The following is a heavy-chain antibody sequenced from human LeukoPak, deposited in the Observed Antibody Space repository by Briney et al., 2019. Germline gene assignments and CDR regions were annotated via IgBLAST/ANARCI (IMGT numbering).Heavy chain of an antibody. CDR1: GGSISSSNW. J-gene: IGHJ4*02. CDR2: IYHSGST. CDR3: ASLNSSGWYVDY. D-gene: IGHD6-19*01. Sequence: SETLSLTCAVSGGSISSSNWWSWVRQPPGKGLEWIGEIYHSGSTNYNPSLKSRVTISADTSKNQFSLKLSSVTAADTAVYYCASLNSSGWYVDYWGQGTLVTVSS. V-gene: IGHV4-4*02.